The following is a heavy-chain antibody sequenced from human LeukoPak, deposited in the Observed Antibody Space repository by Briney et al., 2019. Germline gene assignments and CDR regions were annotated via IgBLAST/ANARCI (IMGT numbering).Heavy chain of an antibody. CDR2: INPNSGGT. V-gene: IGHV1-2*02. D-gene: IGHD3-22*01. CDR3: ARADFGYYYQN. CDR1: GYTFTGYY. J-gene: IGHJ4*02. Sequence: EASVKVSCKASGYTFTGYYMHWVRQAPGQGLEWMGWINPNSGGTNYAQNFQGRVTMTRDTSISTAYMELSRLTSDDTAVYYCARADFGYYYQNWGQGTLVTVSS.